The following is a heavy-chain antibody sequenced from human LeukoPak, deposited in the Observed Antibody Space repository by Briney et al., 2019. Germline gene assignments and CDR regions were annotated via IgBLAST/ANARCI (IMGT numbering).Heavy chain of an antibody. J-gene: IGHJ3*02. CDR1: GFTFSSYA. CDR3: AREKAVTAKRGDAFDI. Sequence: GGSLRLSCAASGFTFSSYAMSWVRQAPGKGLEWVSAISGSGGSTYYADSVKGRFTISRDNSKNTLYLQMNSLRAEDTALYYCAREKAVTAKRGDAFDIWGQGTMVTVSS. D-gene: IGHD2-21*02. CDR2: ISGSGGST. V-gene: IGHV3-23*01.